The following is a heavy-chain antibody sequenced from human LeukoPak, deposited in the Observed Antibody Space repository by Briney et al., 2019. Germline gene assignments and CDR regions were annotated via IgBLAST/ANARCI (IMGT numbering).Heavy chain of an antibody. J-gene: IGHJ5*02. V-gene: IGHV1-8*03. CDR1: GYTFTSYD. D-gene: IGHD3-3*01. CDR2: MNPNSGNT. CDR3: ARGAHEINYDFWSGYYTDWFDP. Sequence: GASVKVSCKASGYTFTSYDINWVRQATGQGLEWMGWMNPNSGNTGYAQKFQGRVTITRNTSISTAYMELSSLRSEDTAVYYCARGAHEINYDFWSGYYTDWFDPWGQGTLVTVSS.